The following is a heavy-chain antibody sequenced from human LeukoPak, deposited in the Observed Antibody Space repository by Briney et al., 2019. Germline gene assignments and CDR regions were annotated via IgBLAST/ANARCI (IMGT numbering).Heavy chain of an antibody. CDR1: GFPLSIYA. CDR3: ARETYSSSWYYHHGMDV. CDR2: ISYEGSNK. D-gene: IGHD6-13*01. Sequence: GVSLRLSCAVCGFPLSIYAMHGVRQAPGKGLEWVAVISYEGSNKYYADSVKGRFTISRDNSKNTLYLQRNSLRAEDTAVYYWARETYSSSWYYHHGMDVWGQGTTVTVSS. V-gene: IGHV3-30-3*01. J-gene: IGHJ6*02.